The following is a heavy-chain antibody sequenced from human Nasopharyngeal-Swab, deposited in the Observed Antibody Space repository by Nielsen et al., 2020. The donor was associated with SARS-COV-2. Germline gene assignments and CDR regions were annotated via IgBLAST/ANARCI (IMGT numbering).Heavy chain of an antibody. Sequence: GGSLRLSCAASGFIFSESAMHWVRQASGKGLEWVSSISGSTTYIYYADSVRGRFTISRDNAKNSLHLQMNSLRAEDTAVYYCARDGLDYDFWSAYFMDVWGQGTTVTVSS. D-gene: IGHD3-3*01. V-gene: IGHV3-21*01. CDR3: ARDGLDYDFWSAYFMDV. CDR2: ISGSTTYI. J-gene: IGHJ6*02. CDR1: GFIFSESA.